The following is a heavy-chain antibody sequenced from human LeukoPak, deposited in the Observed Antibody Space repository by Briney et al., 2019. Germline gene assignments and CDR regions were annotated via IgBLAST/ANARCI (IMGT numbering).Heavy chain of an antibody. CDR2: IYSGGST. V-gene: IGHV3-66*04. J-gene: IGHJ5*02. Sequence: PGGSLRLSCAASGFTVSSNYMSWVRQAPGKGLEWVSVIYSGGSTYYADSVKGRFTISRDNSKNTLYLQMNSLRAEDTAVYYCARQITTMTSNWFDPWGQGTLVTVPS. CDR1: GFTVSSNY. CDR3: ARQITTMTSNWFDP. D-gene: IGHD3-22*01.